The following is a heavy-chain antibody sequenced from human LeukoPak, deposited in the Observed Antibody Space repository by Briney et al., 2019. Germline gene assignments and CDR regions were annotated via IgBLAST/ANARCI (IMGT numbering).Heavy chain of an antibody. CDR3: ARKGNKNAFDI. CDR2: ISAYNGNT. V-gene: IGHV1-18*01. CDR1: GYTFTSYG. D-gene: IGHD2/OR15-2a*01. J-gene: IGHJ3*02. Sequence: ASVKVSCKASGYTFTSYGISWVRQAPGQGLEWMGWISAYNGNTNYAQKLQGRVTMTTDTSTSTAHMELRSLRSDDTAVYYCARKGNKNAFDIWGQGTMVTVSS.